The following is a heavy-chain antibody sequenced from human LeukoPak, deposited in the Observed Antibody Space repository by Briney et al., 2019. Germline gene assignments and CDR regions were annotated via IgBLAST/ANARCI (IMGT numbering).Heavy chain of an antibody. CDR1: GGSISSYY. Sequence: SETLSLTCTGSGGSISSYYWSWIRQPPGKGLEWIGYIYYSGSTNYNPSLKSRSTISVDTSKNQFSLKLSSVTAADTAVYYCARSPKRRYYFDYWGQGTLVTVSS. CDR3: ARSPKRRYYFDY. V-gene: IGHV4-59*01. J-gene: IGHJ4*02. CDR2: IYYSGST.